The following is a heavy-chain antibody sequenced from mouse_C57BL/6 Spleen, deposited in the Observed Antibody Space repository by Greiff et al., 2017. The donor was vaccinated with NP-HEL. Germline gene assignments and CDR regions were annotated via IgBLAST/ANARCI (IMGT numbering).Heavy chain of an antibody. CDR3: AYDYEGFAY. CDR2: INPGSGGT. V-gene: IGHV1-54*01. CDR1: GYAFTNYL. D-gene: IGHD2-4*01. J-gene: IGHJ3*01. Sequence: VQLQESGAELVRPGTSVKVSCKASGYAFTNYLIEWVKQRPGQGLEWIGVINPGSGGTNYNEKFKGKATLTADKSSSTAYMQLSSLTSEDSAVYFCAYDYEGFAYWGQGTLVTVSA.